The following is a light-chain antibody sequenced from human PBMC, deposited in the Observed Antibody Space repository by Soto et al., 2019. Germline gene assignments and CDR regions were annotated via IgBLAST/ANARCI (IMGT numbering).Light chain of an antibody. CDR3: SSYTTSSTLLYV. CDR2: EVS. V-gene: IGLV2-14*01. CDR1: SSDVGGYNS. J-gene: IGLJ1*01. Sequence: QSALTQPASVSGSPGQSITISCTGTSSDVGGYNSVSWYRQHPGKAPKLMIYEVSNRPSGVSNRFSGSKSGNTAALTISGLQAEEEADYYCSSYTTSSTLLYVFGTGTKVTVL.